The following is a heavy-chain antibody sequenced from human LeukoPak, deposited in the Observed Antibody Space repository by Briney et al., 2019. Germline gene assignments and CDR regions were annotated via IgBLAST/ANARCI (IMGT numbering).Heavy chain of an antibody. CDR2: ISGSGGST. CDR1: GVTLSSYA. D-gene: IGHD6-13*01. Sequence: GASLRLSCAASGVTLSSYAMSWVRQAPGKGLEWVSAISGSGGSTYYADSVKGRFTISRDNSKNTLYLQMNSLRAEDTAVYYCAKDLEQQLAIYFDYWGQGTLVTVSS. CDR3: AKDLEQQLAIYFDY. J-gene: IGHJ4*02. V-gene: IGHV3-23*01.